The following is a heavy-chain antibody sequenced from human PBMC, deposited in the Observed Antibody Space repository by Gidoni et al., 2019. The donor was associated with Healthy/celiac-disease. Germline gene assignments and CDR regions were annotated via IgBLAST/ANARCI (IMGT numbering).Heavy chain of an antibody. CDR1: GGTFSSYA. V-gene: IGHV1-69*01. J-gene: IGHJ4*02. D-gene: IGHD6-19*01. CDR3: ARGYGYSSGWANFPFDY. CDR2: TIPIFGTA. Sequence: QVQLVQSGAEVKKPGSSVKVSCKASGGTFSSYAISWVRQAPGQGLEWRGGTIPIFGTANYAQKFQGRVTITADESTSTAYMELSSLRSEDTAVYYCARGYGYSSGWANFPFDYWGQGTLVTVSS.